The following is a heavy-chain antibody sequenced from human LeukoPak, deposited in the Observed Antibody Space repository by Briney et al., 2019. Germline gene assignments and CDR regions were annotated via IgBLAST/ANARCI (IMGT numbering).Heavy chain of an antibody. CDR3: AREPPGY. CDR2: IYYSGST. Sequence: PSETLSLTCTVSGGSISSSHYQWGWIRQPPGKGLEWIGNIYYSGSTSSNPSLKSRVSISVDTSKNQFSLKLSSVTAAGTAVYYCAREPPGYWGQGILVTVSS. V-gene: IGHV4-39*02. J-gene: IGHJ4*02. CDR1: GGSISSSHYQ.